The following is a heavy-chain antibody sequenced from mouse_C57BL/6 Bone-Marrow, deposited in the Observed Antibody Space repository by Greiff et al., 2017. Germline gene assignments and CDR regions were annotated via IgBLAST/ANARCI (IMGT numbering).Heavy chain of an antibody. V-gene: IGHV1-82*01. CDR3: ARNPYYFDY. CDR2: IYPGDGDT. CDR1: GYAFSSSW. J-gene: IGHJ2*01. Sequence: VQLQQSGPELVKPGASVKISCKASGYAFSSSWMNWVKQRPGKGLEWIGRIYPGDGDTNYNGKFKGKATLTADKSSSTAYMQLSSLTSEDSAVYFCARNPYYFDYWGQGTTLTVSS.